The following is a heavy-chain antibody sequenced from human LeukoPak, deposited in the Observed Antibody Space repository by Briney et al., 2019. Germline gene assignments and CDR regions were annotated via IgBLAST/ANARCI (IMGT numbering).Heavy chain of an antibody. Sequence: GGSLRLSCAASRFSVSSDYMSWVRQAPGKGLEWVSVIYSGGKTYYADSVKGRFTISRDNSKNAVYLQMNSLRAEDTAMYYCARVVDAFHIMSWGQGTMVTVSS. CDR3: ARVVDAFHIMS. V-gene: IGHV3-53*01. CDR1: RFSVSSDY. CDR2: IYSGGKT. J-gene: IGHJ3*01. D-gene: IGHD3-16*01.